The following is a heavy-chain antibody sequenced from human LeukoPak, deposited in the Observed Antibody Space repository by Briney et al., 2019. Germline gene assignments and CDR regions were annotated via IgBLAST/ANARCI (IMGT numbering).Heavy chain of an antibody. J-gene: IGHJ4*02. CDR3: ARTYQLLLYSYFDY. Sequence: SQTLSLTCAVSGGSISSGGYSWSWIRQPPGQGLEWIGEINHSGSTNYNPSLKSRVTISVDTSKNQFSLKLSSVTAADTAVYYCARTYQLLLYSYFDYWGQGTLVTVSS. D-gene: IGHD2-2*01. V-gene: IGHV4-30-2*03. CDR1: GGSISSGGYS. CDR2: INHSGST.